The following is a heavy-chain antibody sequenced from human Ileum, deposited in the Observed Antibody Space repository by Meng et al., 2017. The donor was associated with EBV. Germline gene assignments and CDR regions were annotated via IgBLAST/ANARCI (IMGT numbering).Heavy chain of an antibody. D-gene: IGHD1-14*01. CDR2: VVYSGTT. CDR1: GGSISSSSYY. V-gene: IGHV4-39*01. J-gene: IGHJ4*02. CDR3: ARHHHSPTFDY. Sequence: LRLPGSGPGLVKPSETLSPTCTVSGGSISSSSYYWAWIRQPPGEGLEWIGSVVYSGTTYYTSSLKSRVSISVDTSKNQFSLKLSSVTAADTAVYYCARHHHSPTFDYWGQGTLVTVSS.